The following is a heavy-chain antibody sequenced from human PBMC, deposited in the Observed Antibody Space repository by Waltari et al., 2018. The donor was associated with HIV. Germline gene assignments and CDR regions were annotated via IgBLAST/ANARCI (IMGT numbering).Heavy chain of an antibody. CDR3: ASRLSGTNHGRPFDS. J-gene: IGHJ5*01. Sequence: QVSLQQWGAGLLEPSETLSPSCGVHGRSFSWAYWTWIRQPPGNRREWFAEIIPSGVSNYNPSLKTRAAISLDTFKTQSSLKMTSVTDKDTAVYFCASRLSGTNHGRPFDSWGQGIAVVVSS. CDR1: GRSFSWAY. CDR2: IIPSGVS. V-gene: IGHV4-34*02. D-gene: IGHD3-10*01.